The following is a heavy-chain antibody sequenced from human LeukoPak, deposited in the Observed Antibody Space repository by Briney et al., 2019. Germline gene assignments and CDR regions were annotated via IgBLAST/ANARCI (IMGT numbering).Heavy chain of an antibody. J-gene: IGHJ6*02. D-gene: IGHD3-16*01. V-gene: IGHV3-7*03. CDR3: VRGGGLDV. CDR2: INHNGNVN. Sequence: ASETLSLTCTVSGDSINSLDLWSWARQAPGKGLEWVASINHNGNVNYYVDSVKGRFTISRDNAKNSLYLQMSNLRAEDTAVYFCVRGGGLDVWGQGATVTVSS. CDR1: GDSINSLDL.